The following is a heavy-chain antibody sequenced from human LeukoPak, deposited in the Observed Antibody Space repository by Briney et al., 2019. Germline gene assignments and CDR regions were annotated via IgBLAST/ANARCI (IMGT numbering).Heavy chain of an antibody. J-gene: IGHJ4*02. CDR3: ARGSFPSDDILTGPFDN. CDR1: GYTFTSYG. CDR2: ISSYNGNT. V-gene: IGHV1-18*01. Sequence: ASVKVSCKASGYTFTSYGISWVRQAPGQGLEWMGWISSYNGNTNYAQKLQGRATMTTDTSTSTAYMELRSLRSDDTAVYYCARGSFPSDDILTGPFDNWGQGALVTVSS. D-gene: IGHD3-9*01.